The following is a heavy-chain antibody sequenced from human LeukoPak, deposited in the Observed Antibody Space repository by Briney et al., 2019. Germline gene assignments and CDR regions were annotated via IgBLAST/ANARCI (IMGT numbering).Heavy chain of an antibody. D-gene: IGHD3-10*01. Sequence: SEILSLTCTVSGDSISSTSYFWGWIRQPPGKGLEWIGSNYNSGRSHYNPSLKSRVTISVDTSKNQFSLKLSSVTAADTAMYFCSREQIRGSGSYYYNLFDPWGQGALVTVSS. V-gene: IGHV4-39*07. J-gene: IGHJ5*02. CDR2: NYNSGRS. CDR1: GDSISSTSYF. CDR3: SREQIRGSGSYYYNLFDP.